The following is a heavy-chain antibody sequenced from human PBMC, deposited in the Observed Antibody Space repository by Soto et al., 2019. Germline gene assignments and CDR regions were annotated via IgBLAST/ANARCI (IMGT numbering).Heavy chain of an antibody. CDR3: ARVDRRKDYYGMDV. V-gene: IGHV5-51*01. J-gene: IGHJ6*02. Sequence: PGESLKISCESSGYSFTSYCIVWALQMGGKGLEWMGIIYPGDSDTRYSPSFQGQVTISADKSISTAYLQWSSLKASDTAMYYCARVDRRKDYYGMDVWGQGTTVTVSS. CDR2: IYPGDSDT. CDR1: GYSFTSYC. D-gene: IGHD5-12*01.